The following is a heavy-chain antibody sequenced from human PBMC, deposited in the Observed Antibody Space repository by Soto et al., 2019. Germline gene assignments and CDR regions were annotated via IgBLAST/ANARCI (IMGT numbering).Heavy chain of an antibody. Sequence: SETLSLTCAVSGCSISSGGYSWSWIRQPPGKGLEWIGYIYHSGSTYYNPSLKSRVTISVDRSKNQSSLKLSSVTAADTAVYYCARAPSGSLFDYWGQGTLVTVSS. CDR1: GCSISSGGYS. CDR3: ARAPSGSLFDY. CDR2: IYHSGST. V-gene: IGHV4-30-2*01. D-gene: IGHD1-26*01. J-gene: IGHJ4*02.